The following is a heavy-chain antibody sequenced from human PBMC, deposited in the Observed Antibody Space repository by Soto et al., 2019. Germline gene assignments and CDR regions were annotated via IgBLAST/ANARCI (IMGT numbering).Heavy chain of an antibody. D-gene: IGHD3-22*01. J-gene: IGHJ4*02. CDR3: GRDQNGGYYRAADY. CDR1: GFTLSTYA. V-gene: IGHV3-30-3*01. Sequence: QVQVVESGGGVVQPGRSLRLSCAASGFTLSTYAMHWVRQAPGKGLEWLAVISYDGSRTHYAGSMEGRFTISRDTSKNTLYLQMNSLRPEDTAVYFCGRDQNGGYYRAADYWGQGTVVTVSS. CDR2: ISYDGSRT.